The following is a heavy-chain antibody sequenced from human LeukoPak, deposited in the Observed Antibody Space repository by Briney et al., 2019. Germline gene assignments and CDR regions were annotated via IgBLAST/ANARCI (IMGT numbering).Heavy chain of an antibody. CDR1: GGTFSSYA. J-gene: IGHJ5*02. D-gene: IGHD3-3*01. CDR3: ARLPVYYDFWSGYRFDP. CDR2: IIPIFGTA. V-gene: IGHV1-69*06. Sequence: SVKVSCKASGGTFSSYAISWVRQAPGQGLEWMGGIIPIFGTANYAQKFQGRVTITADKSTSTAYMELSSLRSEDTAVYYCARLPVYYDFWSGYRFDPWGQGTLVTVSS.